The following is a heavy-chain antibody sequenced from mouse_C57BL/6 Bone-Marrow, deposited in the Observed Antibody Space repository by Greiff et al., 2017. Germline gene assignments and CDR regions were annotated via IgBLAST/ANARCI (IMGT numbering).Heavy chain of an antibody. CDR3: ARHSYYYGSSPYWYFDV. Sequence: EVKLVESGGGLVQPGESLKLSCESNEYEFPSHDMSWVRKTPEKRLELVAAINSDGGSTYYPDTMERRFIISRDNTKKTLYLQMSSLRSEDTALYYCARHSYYYGSSPYWYFDVWGTGTTVTVSS. CDR1: EYEFPSHD. D-gene: IGHD1-1*01. CDR2: INSDGGST. J-gene: IGHJ1*03. V-gene: IGHV5-2*01.